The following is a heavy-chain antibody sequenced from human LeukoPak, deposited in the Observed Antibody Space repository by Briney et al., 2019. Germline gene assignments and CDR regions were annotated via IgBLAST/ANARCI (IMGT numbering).Heavy chain of an antibody. CDR1: GYTFTSYG. CDR2: ISAYNGNT. J-gene: IGHJ4*02. V-gene: IGHV1-18*01. Sequence: ASVKVSFKASGYTFTSYGISWVRQAPGQGLEWMGWISAYNGNTNYAQKLPGRVTMTTDTSTSTAYMELRSLRSDDTAVYYCARALTHLSGSTLDYWGQGTLVTVSS. D-gene: IGHD6-13*01. CDR3: ARALTHLSGSTLDY.